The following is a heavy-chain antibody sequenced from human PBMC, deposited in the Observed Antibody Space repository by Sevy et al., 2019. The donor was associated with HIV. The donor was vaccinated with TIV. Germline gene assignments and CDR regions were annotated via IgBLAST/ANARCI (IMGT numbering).Heavy chain of an antibody. Sequence: SETLSLTCTVSGGSISSYYWSWIRQPPGKGLEWIGYIYYSGSTNYNPSLQSRVTISVDTSKNQISLKLSSVTAADTAVYYCAREVGDPEYYFDYWGQGTLVTVSS. V-gene: IGHV4-59*01. D-gene: IGHD3-16*01. CDR2: IYYSGST. CDR1: GGSISSYY. CDR3: AREVGDPEYYFDY. J-gene: IGHJ4*02.